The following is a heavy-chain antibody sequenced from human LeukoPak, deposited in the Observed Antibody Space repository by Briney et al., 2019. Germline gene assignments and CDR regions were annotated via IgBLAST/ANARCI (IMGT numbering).Heavy chain of an antibody. CDR3: ARDGSGREQSDYDTFDY. J-gene: IGHJ4*02. V-gene: IGHV1-3*03. Sequence: ASVKVSCKASGYTFTSFIMHWVRQAPGQRLEWMGWIIAGNGKTKYSQDFQGRVTFTRDTSARTAYMELSSLRSEDMAVYYCARDGSGREQSDYDTFDYWGQGTLVTVSS. D-gene: IGHD5-12*01. CDR1: GYTFTSFI. CDR2: IIAGNGKT.